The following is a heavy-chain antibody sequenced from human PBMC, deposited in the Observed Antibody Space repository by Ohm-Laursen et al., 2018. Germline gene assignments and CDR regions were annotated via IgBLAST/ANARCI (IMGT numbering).Heavy chain of an antibody. CDR1: GFTLSSYD. D-gene: IGHD2-8*01. J-gene: IGHJ6*02. CDR2: ISDTGSHI. Sequence: SLRLSCAASGFTLSSYDMNWVRQAPGKGLEWISYISDTGSHIYYAGSVRGRFTISRDNAQNSLYLHMSSLRAEDTAIYYCARDDGAYARRSGMDVWGQGTTVTVSS. V-gene: IGHV3-21*01. CDR3: ARDDGAYARRSGMDV.